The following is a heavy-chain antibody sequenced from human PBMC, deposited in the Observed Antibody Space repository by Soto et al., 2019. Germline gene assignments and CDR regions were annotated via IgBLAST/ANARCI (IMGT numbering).Heavy chain of an antibody. CDR3: TTELTSSGWYGKGY. CDR1: GFTFSTAW. D-gene: IGHD6-19*01. V-gene: IGHV3-15*07. J-gene: IGHJ4*02. CDR2: IKSKTDGGTT. Sequence: PGGSLRLSCAASGFTFSTAWINWVRQAPGKGLEWVGRIKSKTDGGTTDYAAPVKGRFTISRDDSKNTLYLQMNSLKTEDTAVYYCTTELTSSGWYGKGYWGQGTLVTVSS.